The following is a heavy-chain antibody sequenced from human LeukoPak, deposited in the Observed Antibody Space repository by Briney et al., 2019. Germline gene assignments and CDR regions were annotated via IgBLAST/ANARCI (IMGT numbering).Heavy chain of an antibody. J-gene: IGHJ4*02. Sequence: GGSLRLSCAASGFTFSNYWMPWVRHAPGKGLVWVSRINSDGSSTSYADSVKGRFTISRDNAKNTLYLQMNSLRAEDTAVYYCARVLDGVGATRSFDYWGQGTLVTVSS. D-gene: IGHD1-26*01. CDR1: GFTFSNYW. V-gene: IGHV3-74*01. CDR3: ARVLDGVGATRSFDY. CDR2: INSDGSST.